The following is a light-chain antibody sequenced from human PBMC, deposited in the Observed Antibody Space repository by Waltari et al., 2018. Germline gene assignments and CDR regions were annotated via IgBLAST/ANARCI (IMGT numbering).Light chain of an antibody. CDR2: DAS. V-gene: IGKV3-11*01. J-gene: IGKJ2*01. Sequence: EIVLTQSPATLSLSPGEGATLSCRASQSVSRYLAWYQQKPGQAPRLLIYDASNRATCIPARFSASGSGTDFTLTLSSLEPEDFAVYYCQQRSGWPYTFGQGTKLEIK. CDR3: QQRSGWPYT. CDR1: QSVSRY.